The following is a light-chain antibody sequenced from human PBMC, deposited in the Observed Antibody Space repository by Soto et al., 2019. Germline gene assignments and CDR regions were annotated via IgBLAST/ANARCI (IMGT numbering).Light chain of an antibody. CDR2: EVS. CDR3: TSYTSSSTPV. V-gene: IGLV2-14*01. J-gene: IGLJ1*01. CDR1: SSDFGGYNY. Sequence: QSALTQPASVSGSPGQAITISCTGTSSDFGGYNYVSWYQQHPGKAPKLMIYEVSNRPSGVSDRFSGSKSGNTASLTISGLQAEDEADYYCTSYTSSSTPVFGTGTKVTVL.